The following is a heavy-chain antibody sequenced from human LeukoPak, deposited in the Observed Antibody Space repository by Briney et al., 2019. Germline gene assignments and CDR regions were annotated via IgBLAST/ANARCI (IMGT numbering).Heavy chain of an antibody. Sequence: PGGSLRLSCAASGFTFSSYAMSWVHQAPGKGLEWVSAISGSGGSTYYADSVKGRFTISRDNSKNTLYLQMNSLRAEDTAVYYCAKDMERGGTWTHFDYWGQGTLVTVSS. CDR1: GFTFSSYA. D-gene: IGHD1-1*01. CDR3: AKDMERGGTWTHFDY. CDR2: ISGSGGST. J-gene: IGHJ4*02. V-gene: IGHV3-23*01.